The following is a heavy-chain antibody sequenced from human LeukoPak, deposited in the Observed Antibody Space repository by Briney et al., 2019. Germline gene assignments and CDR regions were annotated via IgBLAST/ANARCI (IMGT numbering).Heavy chain of an antibody. Sequence: SETLSLTCTVSGGSISNYYWSWIRQPPGKGLEWIAYIHSRGTTNYNPSLKSRVAISLDTSKNQFSLKVSSITAADTAMYYCARTLNSGTSDYWGQGTLVTVSS. CDR3: ARTLNSGTSDY. CDR2: IHSRGTT. D-gene: IGHD3-10*01. CDR1: GGSISNYY. V-gene: IGHV4-59*01. J-gene: IGHJ4*02.